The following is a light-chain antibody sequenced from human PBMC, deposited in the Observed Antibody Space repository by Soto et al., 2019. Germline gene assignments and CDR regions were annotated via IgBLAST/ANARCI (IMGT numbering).Light chain of an antibody. V-gene: IGKV3-15*01. CDR2: GAS. Sequence: EMVLTQSTATLSGSPGARVTLSCRASRSISRNLAWYQQKAGQAPRLLIYGASTRATGIPDRFSGRGSGTEFTLTINGLQSEDFATYYCQPHNNWPVVTFGGGTRVEIK. CDR3: QPHNNWPVVT. J-gene: IGKJ4*01. CDR1: RSISRN.